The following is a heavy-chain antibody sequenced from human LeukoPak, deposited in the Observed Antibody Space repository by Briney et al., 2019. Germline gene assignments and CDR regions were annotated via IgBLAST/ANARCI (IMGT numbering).Heavy chain of an antibody. Sequence: PGGSLRLSCAASGFTFSSYSMNWVRQAPGKGLEWVSSISSSSSYIYYADSVKGRFTISRDNAKNSLYLQMNSLRAEDTAVYYCARVEESSSGWYPFGMDVWGQGTTVTVSS. J-gene: IGHJ6*02. CDR2: ISSSSSYI. D-gene: IGHD6-19*01. CDR3: ARVEESSSGWYPFGMDV. V-gene: IGHV3-21*01. CDR1: GFTFSSYS.